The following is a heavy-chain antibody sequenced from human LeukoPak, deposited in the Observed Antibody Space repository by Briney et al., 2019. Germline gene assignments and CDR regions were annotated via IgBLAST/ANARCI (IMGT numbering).Heavy chain of an antibody. V-gene: IGHV1-2*02. J-gene: IGHJ5*02. CDR3: ARDQEQQLVTPFDP. D-gene: IGHD6-13*01. CDR2: INPKSGGT. Sequence: GASVKVSCKASGYTFTGYYMHWVRQAPGQGLEWMGWINPKSGGTNYAQKFQGRVTMTRDTSISTAYMELSRLRSDDTAVYYCARDQEQQLVTPFDPWGQGTLVTVSS. CDR1: GYTFTGYY.